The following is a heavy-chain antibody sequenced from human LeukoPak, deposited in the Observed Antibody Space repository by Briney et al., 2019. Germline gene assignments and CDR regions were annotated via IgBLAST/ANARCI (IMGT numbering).Heavy chain of an antibody. CDR1: GFTFSSYT. J-gene: IGHJ5*02. CDR3: AKEGGA. D-gene: IGHD3-16*01. V-gene: IGHV3-23*01. Sequence: GGSLRLSCVGSGFTFSSYTMTWVRQAPGKGLEWVSAIGGRGGSTYYADSVKGRFTISRDNSKNTVYLQMDSLRADDTAVYYCAKEGGAWGQGTLVSVSS. CDR2: IGGRGGST.